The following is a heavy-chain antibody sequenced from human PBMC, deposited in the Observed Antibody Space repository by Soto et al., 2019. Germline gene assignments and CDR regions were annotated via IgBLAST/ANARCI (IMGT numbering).Heavy chain of an antibody. Sequence: PSETLSLTCAVSGGSISSSNWWSWVRQPPGKGLEWIGEIYHSGSTNYNPSLKSRVTISVDKSKNQFSLKLSSVTAADTAVYYCARGGYSGYDSFNYWGQGTLVTVSS. CDR2: IYHSGST. J-gene: IGHJ4*02. D-gene: IGHD5-12*01. CDR1: GGSISSSNW. V-gene: IGHV4-4*02. CDR3: ARGGYSGYDSFNY.